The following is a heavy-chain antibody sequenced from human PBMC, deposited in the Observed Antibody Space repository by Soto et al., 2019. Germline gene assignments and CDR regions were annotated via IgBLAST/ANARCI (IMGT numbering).Heavy chain of an antibody. J-gene: IGHJ4*02. CDR2: IYYSGST. CDR1: GVSISSSSYY. Sequence: PSETLSLTCTFSGVSISSSSYYLGWIRQPPGKGLEWIGSIYYSGSTYYNPSLKSRVTISVDTSKNQFSLKLSSVTAADTAVYYCARHPMMSYFDYWGQGTLVTVSS. V-gene: IGHV4-39*01. CDR3: ARHPMMSYFDY. D-gene: IGHD3-22*01.